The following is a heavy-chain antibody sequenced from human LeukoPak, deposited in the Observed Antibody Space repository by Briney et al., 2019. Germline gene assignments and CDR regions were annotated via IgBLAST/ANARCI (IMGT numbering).Heavy chain of an antibody. J-gene: IGHJ4*02. CDR1: GGSISSYY. CDR3: ARGGIDYYDSSGYAIDY. Sequence: PLETLSLTCTVSGGSISSYYWSWIRQPPGKGLEWIGYIYYSGSTNYNPSLKSRVTISVDTSKNQFSLKLSSVTAADTAVYYCARGGIDYYDSSGYAIDYWGQGTLVTVSS. CDR2: IYYSGST. D-gene: IGHD3-22*01. V-gene: IGHV4-59*01.